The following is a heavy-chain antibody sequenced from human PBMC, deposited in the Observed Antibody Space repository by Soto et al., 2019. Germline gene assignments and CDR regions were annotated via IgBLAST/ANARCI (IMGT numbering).Heavy chain of an antibody. CDR1: GFSLTTSGVG. Sequence: QITLNESGPTPVKPRQPLTLTCTFSGFSLTTSGVGVGWIRQSPGKAPEWLALIYWDDDKRYSPSLKSRLTINKDTSKNQVVLTMAYLDPADTATYYCAHRVLRTVFGLVTTTAIYFDFWGQGTPVAVSS. J-gene: IGHJ4*02. CDR2: IYWDDDK. CDR3: AHRVLRTVFGLVTTTAIYFDF. D-gene: IGHD3-3*01. V-gene: IGHV2-5*02.